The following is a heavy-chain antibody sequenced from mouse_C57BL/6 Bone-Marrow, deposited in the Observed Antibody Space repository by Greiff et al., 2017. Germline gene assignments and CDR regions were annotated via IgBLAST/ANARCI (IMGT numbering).Heavy chain of an antibody. CDR3: ASSSYYARSY. V-gene: IGHV1-61*01. Sequence: QVQLQQSGAELVRPGASVKLSCKASGYTFTSYWMQWVKQRPGQGLEWIGEIYPSDSDTYYNQKFKDKATLTVDKSSSTASMQLSSLTSEDSAVYYCASSSYYARSYWGQGTSVTVAS. D-gene: IGHD1-1*01. CDR1: GYTFTSYW. CDR2: IYPSDSDT. J-gene: IGHJ4*01.